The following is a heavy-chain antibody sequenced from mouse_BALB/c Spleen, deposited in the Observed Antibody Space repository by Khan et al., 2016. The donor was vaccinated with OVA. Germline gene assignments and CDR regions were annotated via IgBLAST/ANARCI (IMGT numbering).Heavy chain of an antibody. Sequence: EVELVESGGGSVKPGGSLKVSCAASGFTFSNYGMSWVRQTPEKRMEWVASTSSGGNTYYPDSVKGRFTISRDNVRNILYLQMSSLRSEDTAMYYCARDYWFVYWGQGTLVTVSA. J-gene: IGHJ3*01. CDR2: TSSGGNT. CDR3: ARDYWFVY. CDR1: GFTFSNYG. V-gene: IGHV5-6-5*01.